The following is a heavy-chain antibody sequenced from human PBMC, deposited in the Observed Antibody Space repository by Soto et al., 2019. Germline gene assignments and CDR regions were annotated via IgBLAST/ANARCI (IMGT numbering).Heavy chain of an antibody. CDR3: AKDSVANNGVWEPFDM. CDR1: GFPFRTYT. CDR2: IVGDGSII. V-gene: IGHV3-23*03. J-gene: IGHJ3*02. Sequence: EVQLLESGGGLVQPGGSLRLSCAASGFPFRTYTMSWVRQAPGRGLEWVSGIVGDGSIIYYADSVKGRFTVSRDNSKNTLFLQMNSLREEDTAVYSCAKDSVANNGVWEPFDMWGQGTKVTVSS. D-gene: IGHD2-8*01.